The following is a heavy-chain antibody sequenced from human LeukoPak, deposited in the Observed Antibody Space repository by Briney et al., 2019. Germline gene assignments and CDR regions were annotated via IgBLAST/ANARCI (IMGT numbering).Heavy chain of an antibody. Sequence: GGSLRLSCTPSGFTVSSNYMNWVRQAPGKGLEWVSIIYSAGSTYYADSVKGRFTISRDNSKNTLYLQMNSLRAEDTAVYYCATAPKKPHDSSGYNYFDYWGQGTLVTVSS. J-gene: IGHJ4*02. CDR3: ATAPKKPHDSSGYNYFDY. CDR2: IYSAGST. D-gene: IGHD3-22*01. V-gene: IGHV3-66*01. CDR1: GFTVSSNY.